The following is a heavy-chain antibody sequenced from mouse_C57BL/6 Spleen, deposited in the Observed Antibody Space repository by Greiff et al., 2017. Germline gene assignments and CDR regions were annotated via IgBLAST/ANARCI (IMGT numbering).Heavy chain of an antibody. CDR2: ISGGGGNT. V-gene: IGHV5-9*01. CDR1: GFTFSSYT. D-gene: IGHD3-2*02. Sequence: EVKLVESGGGLVKPGGSLKLSCAASGFTFSSYTMSWVRQTPEKRLEWVATISGGGGNTYYPDSVKGRFTISRDNAKNTLYLQMSSLRSEDTALYYCARQPRGTAQVAFDYWGQGTTLTVST. CDR3: ARQPRGTAQVAFDY. J-gene: IGHJ2*01.